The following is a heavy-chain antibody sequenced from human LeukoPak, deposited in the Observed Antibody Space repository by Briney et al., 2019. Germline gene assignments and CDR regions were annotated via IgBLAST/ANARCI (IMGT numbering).Heavy chain of an antibody. Sequence: SQTLSLTCSVSGGSISSGGNYWSWIRQLPGKGLEWIGYMYNSGNTYYNPSLKSRFSISVDTSKNQFSLKLSSVTAADTAVYYCARALPDTAMALDFWGQGTLVTVSS. CDR1: GGSISSGGNY. J-gene: IGHJ4*02. CDR3: ARALPDTAMALDF. D-gene: IGHD5-18*01. V-gene: IGHV4-31*03. CDR2: MYNSGNT.